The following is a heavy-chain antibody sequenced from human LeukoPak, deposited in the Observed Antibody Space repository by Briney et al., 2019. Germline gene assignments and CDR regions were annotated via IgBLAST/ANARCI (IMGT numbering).Heavy chain of an antibody. CDR3: ARYLGGRNAFDI. J-gene: IGHJ3*02. D-gene: IGHD3-16*01. CDR1: GFTFSGYG. Sequence: PGGSLRLSCVASGFTFSGYGMHWVRQAPGKGLEWVAVIWYDGSKTYYADSVKGRFTISRDKSKDTLYLQMSSLRVEDTAAYYCARYLGGRNAFDIWGQGTMVTVSS. CDR2: IWYDGSKT. V-gene: IGHV3-33*01.